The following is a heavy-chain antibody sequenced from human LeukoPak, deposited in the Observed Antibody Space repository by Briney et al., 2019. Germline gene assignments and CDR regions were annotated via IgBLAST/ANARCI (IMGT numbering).Heavy chain of an antibody. J-gene: IGHJ4*02. CDR1: GYTFTDYQ. V-gene: IGHV1-2*02. CDR2: IDPNSGGT. Sequence: GASVKVSCKSSGYTFTDYQVHWVRQAPGQGLEWMGWIDPNSGGTNYAQKFQGRVTMTRDTSISTTYMDLSRLRSDDTAMYYCARGNPIRFLEWLSHFDYWGQGTLVTVSS. CDR3: ARGNPIRFLEWLSHFDY. D-gene: IGHD3-3*01.